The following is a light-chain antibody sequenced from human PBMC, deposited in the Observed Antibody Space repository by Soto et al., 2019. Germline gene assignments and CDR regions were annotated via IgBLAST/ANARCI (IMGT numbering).Light chain of an antibody. J-gene: IGKJ1*01. V-gene: IGKV2-30*01. Sequence: DVVMTQSPLSLPVTLGQPASISCRSSQSPLYSDGNTYLSWFHQRPGQSPRRLIYKVSNRDSGVPDRFSGSGSGTDFTLKISRVEAEDVGVYYCMQGTQWPWTFGQGTKVEIK. CDR1: QSPLYSDGNTY. CDR3: MQGTQWPWT. CDR2: KVS.